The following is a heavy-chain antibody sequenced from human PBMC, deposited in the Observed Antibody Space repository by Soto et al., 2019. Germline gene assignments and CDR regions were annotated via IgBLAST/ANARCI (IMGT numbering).Heavy chain of an antibody. CDR1: GGSISSSSYY. J-gene: IGHJ4*02. V-gene: IGHV4-39*01. CDR2: IYYSGST. CDR3: ATGQDGNEVRDFGPHDE. Sequence: SETLSLTCTVSGGSISSSSYYWGWIRQPPGKGLEWIGSIYYSGSTYYNPSLKSRVTISVDTSKNQFSLKLSSVTAADTAVYYCATGQDGNEVRDFGPHDEWGQGTLVTVSS. D-gene: IGHD1-1*01.